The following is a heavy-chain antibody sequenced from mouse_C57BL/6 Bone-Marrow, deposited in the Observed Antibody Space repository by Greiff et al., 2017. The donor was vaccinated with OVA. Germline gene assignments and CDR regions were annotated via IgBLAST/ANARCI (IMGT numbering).Heavy chain of an antibody. J-gene: IGHJ4*01. D-gene: IGHD1-1*01. CDR1: GYTFTDHT. CDR2: IYPRDGST. CDR3: ARSDGSSSYYYAMDY. Sequence: VQLQQSDAELVKPGASVKISCKVSGYTFTDHTIHWMKQRPEQGLEWIGYIYPRDGSTKYNEKFKGKATLTADKSSSKAYMQLNSLTSEDSAVYFCARSDGSSSYYYAMDYWGQGTSVTVSS. V-gene: IGHV1-78*01.